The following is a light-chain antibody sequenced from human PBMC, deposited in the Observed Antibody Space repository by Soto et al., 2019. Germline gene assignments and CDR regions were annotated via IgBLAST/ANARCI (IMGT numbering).Light chain of an antibody. Sequence: ALTQPPSASGSPGQSVTISCTGTSSDVGGYNYVSWYQQHPGKAPKLMIYEVSKRPSGVPDRFSGSKSGNTASLTVSGLQAEDEADYYCSSYAGSNNPPVVFGGGTKLTVL. V-gene: IGLV2-8*01. J-gene: IGLJ2*01. CDR3: SSYAGSNNPPVV. CDR2: EVS. CDR1: SSDVGGYNY.